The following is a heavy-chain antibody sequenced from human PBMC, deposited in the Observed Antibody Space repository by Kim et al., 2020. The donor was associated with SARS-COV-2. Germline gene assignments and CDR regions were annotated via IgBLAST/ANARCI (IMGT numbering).Heavy chain of an antibody. CDR1: GDSVSSSSAI. Sequence: SQTLSLTCAIPGDSVSSSSAIWNWIRQSPSRGLEWLGRTFYRSKLILDYAVSVKSRITINPDTSKNQFSLLLNSVTPEDTAVYFCARGSIRGAHNFDYGGQG. J-gene: IGHJ4*02. D-gene: IGHD3-10*01. CDR3: ARGSIRGAHNFDY. V-gene: IGHV6-1*01. CDR2: TFYRSKLIL.